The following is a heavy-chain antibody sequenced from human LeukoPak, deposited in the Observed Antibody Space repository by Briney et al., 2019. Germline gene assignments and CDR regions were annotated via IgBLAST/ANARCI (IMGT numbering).Heavy chain of an antibody. Sequence: KTSETLSLTCAVYGGSFSGYYWSWIRQPPGKGLEWIGEINHSGSTNYNPSLKSRVTISVDTSKNQFSLKLSSVTAADTAVYYCARVGIVGATYPFDYWGQGTLVTVSS. CDR2: INHSGST. J-gene: IGHJ4*02. V-gene: IGHV4-34*01. D-gene: IGHD1-26*01. CDR1: GGSFSGYY. CDR3: ARVGIVGATYPFDY.